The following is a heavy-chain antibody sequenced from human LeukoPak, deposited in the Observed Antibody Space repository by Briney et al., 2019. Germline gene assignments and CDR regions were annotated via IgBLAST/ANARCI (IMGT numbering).Heavy chain of an antibody. D-gene: IGHD6-19*01. V-gene: IGHV1-8*03. CDR1: GYTFISYD. CDR2: MNPNSGNT. CDR3: ARGLGLAVAGIDY. Sequence: ASVKVSCKASGYTFISYDINWVRQATGQGLEWMGWMNPNSGNTGYAQKFQGRVTITRNTSISTAYMELSSLRSDDTAVYYCARGLGLAVAGIDYWGQGTLVTVSS. J-gene: IGHJ4*02.